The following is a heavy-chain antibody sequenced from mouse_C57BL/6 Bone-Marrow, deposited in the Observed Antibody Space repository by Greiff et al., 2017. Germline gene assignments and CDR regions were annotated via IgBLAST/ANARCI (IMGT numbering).Heavy chain of an antibody. J-gene: IGHJ3*01. V-gene: IGHV1-81*01. CDR1: GYTFTSYG. CDR2: IYPRSGNT. D-gene: IGHD2-3*01. Sequence: QVQLQQSGAELARPGASVKLSCKASGYTFTSYGISWVKQRTGQGLEWIGEIYPRSGNTYYNEKFKGKATLTADKSSRPAYMELRSLTSEDSSVNFGAREGVGYYVAYWGQGTLVTVSA. CDR3: AREGVGYYVAY.